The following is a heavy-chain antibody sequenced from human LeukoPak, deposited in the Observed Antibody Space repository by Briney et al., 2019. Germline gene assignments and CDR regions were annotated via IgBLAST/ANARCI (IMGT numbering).Heavy chain of an antibody. CDR2: ISGSGGST. Sequence: GGSLRLSCAASGFTFSSYAMSWVRQAPGKGREGVSAISGSGGSTYYADSVKGRFTISRDNSKNTLYLQMNSLRAEDTAVYYCAKRFVPAANNYCGQGTLVTVSS. CDR3: AKRFVPAANNY. CDR1: GFTFSSYA. J-gene: IGHJ4*02. D-gene: IGHD2-2*01. V-gene: IGHV3-23*01.